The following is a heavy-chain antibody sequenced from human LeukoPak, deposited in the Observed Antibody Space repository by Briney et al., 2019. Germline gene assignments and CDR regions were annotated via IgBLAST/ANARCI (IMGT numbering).Heavy chain of an antibody. V-gene: IGHV3-21*01. Sequence: GGSLRLSCEASGFTFSSYSMNWVRQAPGKGLGWVSSISSSSSYIYYADSVKGRLTTSRDNAKNSLYLQMNSLRAEDTAVYYCARSPTGTKTFDYWGQGTLVTVSS. CDR2: ISSSSSYI. CDR1: GFTFSSYS. CDR3: ARSPTGTKTFDY. D-gene: IGHD1-1*01. J-gene: IGHJ4*02.